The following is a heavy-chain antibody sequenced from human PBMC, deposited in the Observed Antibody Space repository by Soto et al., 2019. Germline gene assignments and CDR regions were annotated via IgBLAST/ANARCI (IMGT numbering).Heavy chain of an antibody. CDR1: GGTFSSYA. D-gene: IGHD2-2*01. J-gene: IGHJ6*02. Sequence: AASVKVSCKASGGTFSSYAISWVRQAPGQGLEWMGGIIPIFGTANYAQKFQGRVTITADKSTSTAYMELSSLRSEDTAVYYCARGFCSSTSCYDNYGMDVWGQGTTVTVSS. CDR3: ARGFCSSTSCYDNYGMDV. CDR2: IIPIFGTA. V-gene: IGHV1-69*06.